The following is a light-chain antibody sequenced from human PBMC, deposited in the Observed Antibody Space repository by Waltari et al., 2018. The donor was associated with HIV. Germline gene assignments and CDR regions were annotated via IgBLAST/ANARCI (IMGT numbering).Light chain of an antibody. Sequence: QSALTHPASVSASPGQPIKLSCLGTTNDVADYNIFSCDQQQPDKAPRLMIYDVTNRPSGVSTRFSGAKSGNTASLAISGLQAEDEAIYYCASYRYSSRTYVFGTGTTVTVL. CDR3: ASYRYSSRTYV. V-gene: IGLV2-14*03. CDR2: DVT. CDR1: TNDVADYNI. J-gene: IGLJ1*01.